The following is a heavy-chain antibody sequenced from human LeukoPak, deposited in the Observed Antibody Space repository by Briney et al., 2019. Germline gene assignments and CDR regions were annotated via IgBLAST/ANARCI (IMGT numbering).Heavy chain of an antibody. CDR2: IRSKIYGGTP. J-gene: IGHJ4*02. Sequence: PGGSLRLSCAASGFTFSDYYMSWIRQAPGKGLEWVGFIRSKIYGGTPEYAASVKSRFTISRDDSKGIAYLQMNSLKTEDTAVYYCTRDQTPYYWGQGTLVTVSS. CDR3: TRDQTPYY. CDR1: GFTFSDYY. V-gene: IGHV3-49*03.